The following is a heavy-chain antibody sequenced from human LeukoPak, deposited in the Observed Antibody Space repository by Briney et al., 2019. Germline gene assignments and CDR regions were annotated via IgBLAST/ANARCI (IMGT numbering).Heavy chain of an antibody. CDR3: ARDRGYCSSTSCYNWFDP. CDR1: GFTFSSYW. D-gene: IGHD2-2*01. J-gene: IGHJ5*02. Sequence: PGGSLRLSCAASGFTFSSYWMSWVRQAPGKGLEWVANIKQDGSEKYYVDFVKGRFTISRDNTKNSLYLQMNSLRAEDTAVYYCARDRGYCSSTSCYNWFDPWGQGTLVTVSS. CDR2: IKQDGSEK. V-gene: IGHV3-7*01.